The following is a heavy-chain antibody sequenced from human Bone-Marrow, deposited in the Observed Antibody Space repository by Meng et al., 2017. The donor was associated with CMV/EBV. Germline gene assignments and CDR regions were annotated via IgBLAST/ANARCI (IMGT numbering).Heavy chain of an antibody. Sequence: GESLKISCAASGFPFSSYSMNWVRQAPGKGLEWVSYISSSSSTIYYADSVKGRFTISRDNAKNSLYLQMNSLRAEDTAVYYCARVPSTVTTGWEDYWGQGTRVTVSS. CDR2: ISSSSSTI. D-gene: IGHD4-17*01. V-gene: IGHV3-48*04. CDR1: GFPFSSYS. J-gene: IGHJ4*02. CDR3: ARVPSTVTTGWEDY.